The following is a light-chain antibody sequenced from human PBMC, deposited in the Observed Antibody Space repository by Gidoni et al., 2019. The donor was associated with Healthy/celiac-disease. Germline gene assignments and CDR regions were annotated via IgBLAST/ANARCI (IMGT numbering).Light chain of an antibody. J-gene: IGKJ2*01. V-gene: IGKV2-40*01. Sequence: DIVLTPPPLSLPVTPCEPASLSCRSSQSLLASDDGNTYLGWYLQKPGQAPQLLIYTLSSRAYGVPDRFSGSGSGTDFTLKISRVEAEDVGVYYCRQRIEFPYTFGQGTKLEIK. CDR2: TLS. CDR3: RQRIEFPYT. CDR1: QSLLASDDGNTY.